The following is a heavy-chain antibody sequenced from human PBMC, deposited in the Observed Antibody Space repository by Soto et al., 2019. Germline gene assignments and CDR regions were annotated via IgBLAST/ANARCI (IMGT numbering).Heavy chain of an antibody. CDR1: GYIFVNYG. Sequence: QVQLVQSGDEVKKPGASVKVSCKASGYIFVNYGIAWVRQAPGQGLEWMGWISPYTGNTHSATKVQGRLTMTTDTTKSRAYMDLGSLTYYDTAVYYCVMVDNYVTPTPQDVWGQGTTVTVSS. J-gene: IGHJ6*02. D-gene: IGHD3-16*01. CDR2: ISPYTGNT. CDR3: VMVDNYVTPTPQDV. V-gene: IGHV1-18*01.